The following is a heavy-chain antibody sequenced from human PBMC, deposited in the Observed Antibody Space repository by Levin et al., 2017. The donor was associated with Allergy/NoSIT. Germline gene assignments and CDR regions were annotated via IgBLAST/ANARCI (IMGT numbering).Heavy chain of an antibody. Sequence: ASVKVSCKASGYTFTGYYMHWVRQAPGQGLEWMGWINPNSGGTNYAQKFQGRVTMTRDTSISTAYMELSRLRSDDTAVYYCARGVVVTAIGYWYFDLWGRGTLVTVSS. J-gene: IGHJ2*01. CDR2: INPNSGGT. CDR1: GYTFTGYY. D-gene: IGHD2-21*02. V-gene: IGHV1-2*02. CDR3: ARGVVVTAIGYWYFDL.